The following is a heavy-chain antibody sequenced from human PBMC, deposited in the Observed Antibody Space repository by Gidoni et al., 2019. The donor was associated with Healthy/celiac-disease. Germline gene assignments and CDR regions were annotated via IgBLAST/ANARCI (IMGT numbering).Heavy chain of an antibody. Sequence: HVQLHESGPGLLKPSETLSLTCTLPVCSTSSSYWSWIRQPAGKGLEWIGRIYTSGTTNYNPSLKSRVTMAVDTSKHQFSLKLSSVTAADTAVYYCARLVVAATDYYYYYGMDVWGQGTTVTVSS. J-gene: IGHJ6*02. D-gene: IGHD2-15*01. CDR3: ARLVVAATDYYYYYGMDV. CDR2: IYTSGTT. V-gene: IGHV4-4*07. CDR1: VCSTSSSY.